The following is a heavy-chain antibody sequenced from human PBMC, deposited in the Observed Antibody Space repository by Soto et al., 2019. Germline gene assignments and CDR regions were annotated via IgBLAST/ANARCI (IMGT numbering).Heavy chain of an antibody. V-gene: IGHV6-1*01. CDR3: GRGDTSGWSRGGFDY. Sequence: SQTLSLTCAISGDSVSSNSAAWNWIRQSPSRGLEWLGRTYHRSKWYKDYAVSVKSRITINPDTSKNQFSLQLSSVTPEDTAVYYCGRGDTSGWSRGGFDYWGQGTLVTVSS. CDR1: GDSVSSNSAA. D-gene: IGHD6-19*01. J-gene: IGHJ4*02. CDR2: TYHRSKWYK.